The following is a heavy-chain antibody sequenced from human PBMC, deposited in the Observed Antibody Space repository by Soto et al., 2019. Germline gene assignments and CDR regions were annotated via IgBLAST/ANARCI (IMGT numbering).Heavy chain of an antibody. J-gene: IGHJ4*02. CDR1: GFTFSSYG. Sequence: QAQLVESGGGVVQPGRSLRLSCAASGFTFSSYGMHWVRQAPGKGLEWVAVISYDGSNKYYADSVKGRFTISRDNSKNTLYLQMNSLRAEDTAVYYCAKGRPYYFDYWGQGTLVTVSS. V-gene: IGHV3-30*18. CDR3: AKGRPYYFDY. CDR2: ISYDGSNK.